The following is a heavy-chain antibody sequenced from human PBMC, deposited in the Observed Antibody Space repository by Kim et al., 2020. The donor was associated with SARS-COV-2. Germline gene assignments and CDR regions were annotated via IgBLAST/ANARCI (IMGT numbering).Heavy chain of an antibody. D-gene: IGHD1-1*01. CDR1: GGTFTSYT. CDR2: VIPIFGTA. CDR3: AISKGYTYTNWFDP. J-gene: IGHJ5*02. V-gene: IGHV1-69*13. Sequence: SVKVSCKASGGTFTSYTISWVRQAPGQGLELMGGVIPIFGTADYAQKFQGRVTITADVSTSTANMELSSLRSEDTAIYYCAISKGYTYTNWFDPWGQGTLVTVSS.